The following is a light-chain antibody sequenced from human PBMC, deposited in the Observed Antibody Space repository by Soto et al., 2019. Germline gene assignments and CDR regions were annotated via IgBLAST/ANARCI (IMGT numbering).Light chain of an antibody. Sequence: EIVLTQSPATLSLSPGERATLSCRASQSVSTNLAWYQQKPGQAPRLLIYDASNRATDIPARFSGSGSGTDVTLTISSLEPEDVAVYYCQQNNNWPSFTFGPGTKVDI. CDR3: QQNNNWPSFT. J-gene: IGKJ3*01. CDR2: DAS. V-gene: IGKV3-11*01. CDR1: QSVSTN.